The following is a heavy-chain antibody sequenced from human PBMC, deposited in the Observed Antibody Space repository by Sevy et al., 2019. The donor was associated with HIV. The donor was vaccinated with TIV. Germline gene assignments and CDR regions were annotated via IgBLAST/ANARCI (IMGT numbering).Heavy chain of an antibody. CDR1: GFTFSSYA. D-gene: IGHD1-26*01. CDR2: ISGSGGST. J-gene: IGHJ4*02. V-gene: IGHV3-23*01. CDR3: AKDRVSGSYYAGDFDY. Sequence: GESLKISCAASGFTFSSYAMNWVRQAPGKGLDWVLLISGSGGSTYYADSVKGRFTISRDNSKNTLYLQMNSLRAEDTAVYYCAKDRVSGSYYAGDFDYWGQRTLVTVSS.